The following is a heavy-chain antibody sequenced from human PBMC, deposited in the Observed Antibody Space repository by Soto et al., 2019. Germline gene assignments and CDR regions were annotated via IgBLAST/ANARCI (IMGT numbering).Heavy chain of an antibody. D-gene: IGHD3-3*01. V-gene: IGHV4-38-2*02. CDR2: IYHSGST. J-gene: IGHJ6*02. CDR1: GYSISSGYY. CDR3: ARDRYDFWSGYYRYYYGMDV. Sequence: PSETLSLTCAVSGYSISSGYYWGWIRQPPGKGLEWIGNIYHSGSTYYNPSLKSRVTISVDTSKNQFSLKLSSVTAADTAVSYCARDRYDFWSGYYRYYYGMDVWGQGTTVTVSS.